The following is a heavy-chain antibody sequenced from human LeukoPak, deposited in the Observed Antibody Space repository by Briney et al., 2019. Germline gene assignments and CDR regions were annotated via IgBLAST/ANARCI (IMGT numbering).Heavy chain of an antibody. CDR3: TRGAGWLIDY. Sequence: SETLSLTCTVSDDSISDYYRGWIRQPPGKGLEWIGYLYNSGRSTYNPSLKSRVTISADTSKNHFSLKLNSVTTADTAVYYCTRGAGWLIDYWGQGILVTVSS. CDR2: LYNSGRS. D-gene: IGHD3-16*01. V-gene: IGHV4-59*01. J-gene: IGHJ4*02. CDR1: DDSISDYY.